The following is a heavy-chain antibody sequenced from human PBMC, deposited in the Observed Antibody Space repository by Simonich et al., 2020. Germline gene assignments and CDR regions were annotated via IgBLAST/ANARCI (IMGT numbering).Heavy chain of an antibody. Sequence: QVQLVQSGAEVKKPGASVKVSCKASGYTFTGYYMHWVTQAPGQGLGWMGWSNPNSGGTNYEQKFQGRVPMTRDTSISTAYMELSRLRSDDTAVYYCARDSYSSWYFDLWGRGTLVTVSS. D-gene: IGHD6-13*01. CDR1: GYTFTGYY. J-gene: IGHJ2*01. V-gene: IGHV1-2*02. CDR2: SNPNSGGT. CDR3: ARDSYSSWYFDL.